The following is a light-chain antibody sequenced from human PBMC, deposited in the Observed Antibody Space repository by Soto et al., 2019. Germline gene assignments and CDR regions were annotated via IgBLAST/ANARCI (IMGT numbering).Light chain of an antibody. V-gene: IGKV1-9*01. J-gene: IGKJ2*01. CDR1: QAIANY. CDR3: QQLNIYPST. Sequence: DIQLTQSPSFLSASVGDRVTITSRASQAIANYLGWYQQRPGKAPTLLIHAASTLHSGVPSRFSGSGYGTDFTLTINNLQPEDSATYFCQQLNIYPSTFGQGTNLEIK. CDR2: AAS.